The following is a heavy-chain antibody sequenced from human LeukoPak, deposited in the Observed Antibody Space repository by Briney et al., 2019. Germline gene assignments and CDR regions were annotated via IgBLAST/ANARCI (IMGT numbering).Heavy chain of an antibody. CDR2: IYSTGDA. Sequence: SETLSLTCDVSGYSISSGYYWASIRQTPGKGLQYIGMIYSTGDAYYSPSLKSRVTMSVDTSKNQFPLQLTSVTGADTAIYYCARVLYDTRTFDYWGQGTLVTVSS. CDR3: ARVLYDTRTFDY. V-gene: IGHV4-38-2*01. CDR1: GYSISSGYY. J-gene: IGHJ4*02. D-gene: IGHD3-22*01.